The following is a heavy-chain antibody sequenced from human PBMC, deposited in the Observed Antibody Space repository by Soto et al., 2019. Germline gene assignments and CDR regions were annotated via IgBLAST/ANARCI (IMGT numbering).Heavy chain of an antibody. Sequence: EVQLVESGGGLVQPGGSLRLSCAASGFTFSSYAMHWVRQAPGKGLEYVSAISSNGGSTYYANSVKGRFTISRDNSKNTLYLQMGSLRAEDMAVYYCARADCSGGSCYRYWGQGTLVTVSS. D-gene: IGHD2-15*01. J-gene: IGHJ4*02. V-gene: IGHV3-64*01. CDR2: ISSNGGST. CDR1: GFTFSSYA. CDR3: ARADCSGGSCYRY.